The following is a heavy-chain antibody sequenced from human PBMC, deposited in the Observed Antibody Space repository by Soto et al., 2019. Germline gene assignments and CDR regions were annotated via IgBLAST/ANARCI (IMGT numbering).Heavy chain of an antibody. CDR1: GFTFSTYP. V-gene: IGHV3-30-3*01. CDR2: ISYDGSNK. Sequence: QVQLVESGGGVVQPGRSLRLSCAASGFTFSTYPMHWVRQAPGKGLEWVAVISYDGSNKYYVDSVRGRFTISRDNSKNTLYLQMNSLRAEDTAVYYCARDRTVPLTSYGMDVWGQGTTVTVSS. CDR3: ARDRTVPLTSYGMDV. J-gene: IGHJ6*02. D-gene: IGHD4-17*01.